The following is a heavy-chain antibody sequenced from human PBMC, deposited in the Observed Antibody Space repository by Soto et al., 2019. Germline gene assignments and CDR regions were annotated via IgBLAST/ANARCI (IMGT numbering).Heavy chain of an antibody. J-gene: IGHJ6*02. CDR1: GFTFSMYS. Sequence: DVKLVESGGGLVQPGDSLRLSCEVSGFTFSMYSMSWVRQSPGKGLEWVAKIPQDGVDGHYADSVKGRFTISRDNGKNSLYLQLNILRAEDTAVYYCARDHLILPAHDFFYGSDVWGRGATVTVSS. V-gene: IGHV3-7*03. CDR3: ARDHLILPAHDFFYGSDV. D-gene: IGHD2-21*02. CDR2: IPQDGVDG.